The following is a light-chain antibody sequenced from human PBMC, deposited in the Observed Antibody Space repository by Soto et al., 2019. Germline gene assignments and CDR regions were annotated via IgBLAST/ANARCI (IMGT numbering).Light chain of an antibody. J-gene: IGLJ2*01. CDR2: DVS. V-gene: IGLV2-14*01. CDR1: ISDVGGYNY. CDR3: SSYTSSSTLYVV. Sequence: QSALTQPASVSGSTGQAITISCTGTISDVGGYNYVSWYQQHPGKAPKLMIYDVSNRPSGVSNRFSGSKSGNTASLTISGLQAEDEADYYCSSYTSSSTLYVVFGGGTKLTVL.